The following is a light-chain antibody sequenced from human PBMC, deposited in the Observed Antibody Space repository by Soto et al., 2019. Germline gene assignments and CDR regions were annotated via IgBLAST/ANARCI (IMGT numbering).Light chain of an antibody. CDR3: ASWDDRLGAVI. V-gene: IGLV1-47*02. J-gene: IGLJ2*01. CDR1: SSNIGGTNY. CDR2: SNN. Sequence: QPVLTQPPSASGTPGQKVFISCSGSSSNIGGTNYAYWYQQLPGAAPKLLMHSNNLRPSGVPERISGSKFGTAASLAISGLWSEDEAVYYCASWDDRLGAVIFGGGTKLTVL.